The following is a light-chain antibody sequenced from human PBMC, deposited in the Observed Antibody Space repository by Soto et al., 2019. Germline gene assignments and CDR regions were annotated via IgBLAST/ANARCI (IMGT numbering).Light chain of an antibody. V-gene: IGLV2-11*01. Sequence: QSVLTQPHSVSGSPGQSVTISCTGTSSDVGGYNYVSWYQQHPGKAPKLMIYDVSKRPSGVPDRFSGSKSGNTASLTISGLQAEDEADYYCCSYAGSYTPRVVFGGGTKLTVL. CDR1: SSDVGGYNY. CDR2: DVS. J-gene: IGLJ2*01. CDR3: CSYAGSYTPRVV.